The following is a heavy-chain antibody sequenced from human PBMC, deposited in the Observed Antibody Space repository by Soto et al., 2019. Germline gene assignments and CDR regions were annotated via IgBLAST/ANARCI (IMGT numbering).Heavy chain of an antibody. J-gene: IGHJ4*02. CDR3: AKAPSGSYLHFDY. CDR1: GFTFSSYA. D-gene: IGHD1-26*01. V-gene: IGHV3-23*01. Sequence: GGSLRLSCAASGFTFSSYAMSWVRQAPGKGMEWVSAISGSGGSTYYADSVKGRFTISRDNSKNTLYLQMNSLRAEDTAVYYCAKAPSGSYLHFDYWGQGTLVTVSS. CDR2: ISGSGGST.